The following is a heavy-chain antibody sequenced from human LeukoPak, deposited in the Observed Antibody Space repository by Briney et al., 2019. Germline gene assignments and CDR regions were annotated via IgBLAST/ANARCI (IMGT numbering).Heavy chain of an antibody. CDR1: GYSFTSYW. V-gene: IGHV5-51*01. J-gene: IGHJ5*02. CDR3: ARHTYDFWSGYYRHNWFDP. CDR2: IYPGDSDT. Sequence: PGESLKISCKGSGYSFTSYWIGWVRQMAGKGLEWMGIIYPGDSDTRYSPSFQGQVTISADKSISTAYLQWISLKASDTAMYYCARHTYDFWSGYYRHNWFDPWGQGTLVTVSS. D-gene: IGHD3-3*01.